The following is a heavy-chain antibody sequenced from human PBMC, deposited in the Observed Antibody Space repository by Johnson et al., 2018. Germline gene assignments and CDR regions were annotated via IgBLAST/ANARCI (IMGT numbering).Heavy chain of an antibody. CDR3: ARGMAQYFYYMDV. V-gene: IGHV3-21*06. D-gene: IGHD5-24*01. J-gene: IGHJ6*03. Sequence: VQLVESGGGLVKPGGSLRLSCAASGFTFSSYSMNWDRQAPGKGLEWVSSISSSSAYIYYADSVKGRFTIPRDKAENSLYRQMNILKAEDTVVYYCARGMAQYFYYMDVWGKGTTVTVSS. CDR1: GFTFSSYS. CDR2: ISSSSAYI.